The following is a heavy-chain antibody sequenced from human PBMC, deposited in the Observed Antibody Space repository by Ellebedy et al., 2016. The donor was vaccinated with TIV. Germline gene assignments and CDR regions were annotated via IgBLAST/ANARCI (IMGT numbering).Heavy chain of an antibody. CDR1: GFTFSNYW. J-gene: IGHJ2*01. V-gene: IGHV3-7*01. CDR2: IKQDGSEK. Sequence: GESLKISXAASGFTFSNYWMAWVRQAPGKGLEWVANIKQDGSEKYYADSVKGRFTISRDNAKNSLYLQMNSLRAEDTAVYYCARRYFDLWGRGTLVTVSS. CDR3: ARRYFDL.